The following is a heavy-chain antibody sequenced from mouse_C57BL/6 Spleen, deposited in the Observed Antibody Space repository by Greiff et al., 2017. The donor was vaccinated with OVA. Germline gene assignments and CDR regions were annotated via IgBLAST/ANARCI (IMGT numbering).Heavy chain of an antibody. CDR3: TEGSNYENYFDY. J-gene: IGHJ2*01. V-gene: IGHV1-5*01. D-gene: IGHD2-5*01. CDR2: IYPGNSDT. CDR1: GYTFTSYW. Sequence: EVQLQQSGTVLARPGASVKMSCKTSGYTFTSYWMHWVKQRPGQGLEWIGAIYPGNSDTSYNQKFKGKAKLTAVTSASTAYLELSSLTNEDSAVYYCTEGSNYENYFDYWGQGTTLTVSS.